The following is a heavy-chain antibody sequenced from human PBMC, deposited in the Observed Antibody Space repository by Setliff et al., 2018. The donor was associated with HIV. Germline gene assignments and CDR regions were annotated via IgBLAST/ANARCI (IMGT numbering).Heavy chain of an antibody. CDR2: IFSSDQS. CDR1: GFSLSNPEMG. V-gene: IGHV2-26*02. Sequence: SGPTLVNPTETLTLTCTVSGFSLSNPEMGVSWIRQPPGKALEWLAHIFSSDQSRFNTALKSRLTVTKDTSKNQVVLTMTNMDPVDTATYYCAHRAIRPGYYYMDVWGKGTTVTVSS. D-gene: IGHD2-2*02. CDR3: AHRAIRPGYYYMDV. J-gene: IGHJ6*03.